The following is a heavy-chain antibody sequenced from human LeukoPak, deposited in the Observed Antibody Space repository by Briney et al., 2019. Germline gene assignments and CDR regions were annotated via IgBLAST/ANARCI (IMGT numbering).Heavy chain of an antibody. J-gene: IGHJ4*02. D-gene: IGHD1-26*01. V-gene: IGHV3-21*01. CDR3: AREVGVVGATCDY. CDR1: GFTFSSYS. Sequence: GGSPRLSCAASGFTFSSYSMNWVRQAPGKGLEWVSSISSSSSYIYYADSVKGRFTISRDNAENSLFLQMNSLRAEDTAVYYCAREVGVVGATCDYWGQGTLVTVSS. CDR2: ISSSSSYI.